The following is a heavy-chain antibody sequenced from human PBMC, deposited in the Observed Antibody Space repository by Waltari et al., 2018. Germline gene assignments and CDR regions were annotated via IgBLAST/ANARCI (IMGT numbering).Heavy chain of an antibody. CDR1: GGSISSSSYY. Sequence: QLQLQESGPGLVKPSETLSLTCTVSGGSISSSSYYWGWIRQPPGKGLEWIGSIYYSGSTYYNPSRKSRVTISVDTSKNQFSLKLSSVTAADTAVYYCARGGIVVVTAMFQHWGQGTLVTVSS. V-gene: IGHV4-39*01. CDR3: ARGGIVVVTAMFQH. D-gene: IGHD2-21*02. CDR2: IYYSGST. J-gene: IGHJ1*01.